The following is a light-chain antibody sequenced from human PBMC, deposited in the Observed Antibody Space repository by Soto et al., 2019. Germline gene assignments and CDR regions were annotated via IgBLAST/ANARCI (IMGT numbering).Light chain of an antibody. CDR2: GAS. J-gene: IGKJ4*01. V-gene: IGKV1-39*01. CDR1: QSIGIY. Sequence: DIQMTQSPSSLSASVGDRVTITCRASQSIGIYLNWYQQKPGKAPNLLIYGASTLRSGVPSRFSGSGSGTDFTLIISSLHPEDFAAYYCQQVYSSLTFGGGTKVEI. CDR3: QQVYSSLT.